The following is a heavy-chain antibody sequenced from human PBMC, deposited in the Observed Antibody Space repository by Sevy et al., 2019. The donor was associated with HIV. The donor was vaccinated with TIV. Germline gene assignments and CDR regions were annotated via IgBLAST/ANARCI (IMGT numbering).Heavy chain of an antibody. CDR1: GFTFSSYG. CDR3: AKPTDYDGFFDY. Sequence: GGSLRLSCAASGFTFSSYGMHWVRQAPGKGLEWVAVISYDGSNKYYADSVKGRFTISRDSSKNTLYLQMNSLRPEDTAVYYCAKPTDYDGFFDYWGQGTLVTVSS. D-gene: IGHD4-17*01. V-gene: IGHV3-30*18. CDR2: ISYDGSNK. J-gene: IGHJ4*02.